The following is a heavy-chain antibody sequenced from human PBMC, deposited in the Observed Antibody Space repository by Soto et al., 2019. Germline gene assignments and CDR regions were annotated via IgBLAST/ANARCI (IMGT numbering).Heavy chain of an antibody. J-gene: IGHJ4*02. V-gene: IGHV1-18*04. CDR1: GYMFTSYG. CDR3: ARDKGYLFFGSGYRSYYFDY. D-gene: IGHD3-3*01. CDR2: VSVYNGNT. Sequence: ASVKVSCKASGYMFTSYGISWVRQAPGQGLEWIGWVSVYNGNTDYAQKFRDRISMTTDTSTGTAYIELWSLRSDDTAMYYCARDKGYLFFGSGYRSYYFDYWGQGTLVTVSS.